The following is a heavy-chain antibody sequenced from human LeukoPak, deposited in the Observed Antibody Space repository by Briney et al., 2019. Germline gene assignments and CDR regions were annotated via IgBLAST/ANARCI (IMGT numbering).Heavy chain of an antibody. D-gene: IGHD1-7*01. J-gene: IGHJ4*02. CDR2: IKQDGSEK. V-gene: IGHV3-7*01. Sequence: GGSLRLSCAASGFTFSSYWMSWVRQAPGKGLEWVANIKQDGSEKYYVDSVKGRFTISRDNAKNSLYLQLNSPRAEDTAVYYCARDDDWNYEDYWGQGTLVTVSS. CDR1: GFTFSSYW. CDR3: ARDDDWNYEDY.